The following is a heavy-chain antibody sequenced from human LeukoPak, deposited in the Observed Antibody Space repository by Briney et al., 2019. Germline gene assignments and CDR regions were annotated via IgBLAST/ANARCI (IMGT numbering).Heavy chain of an antibody. J-gene: IGHJ6*03. V-gene: IGHV3-30*02. Sequence: GGSLRLSCVASGFTFSTYSMHWVRQAPGKGLEWVAFIRYDGSNKYYADSVKGRFTFSRDNSKNTLYLQMNSLRDEDTAVYYCAKTPGITISFMDVWGKGTTVVVSS. CDR1: GFTFSTYS. CDR3: AKTPGITISFMDV. CDR2: IRYDGSNK. D-gene: IGHD3-3*01.